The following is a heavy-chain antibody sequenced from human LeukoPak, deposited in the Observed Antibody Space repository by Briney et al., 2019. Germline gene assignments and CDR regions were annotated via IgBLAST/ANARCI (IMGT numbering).Heavy chain of an antibody. CDR3: ASSRY. V-gene: IGHV4-61*02. CDR2: IYTSGST. J-gene: IGHJ4*02. Sequence: KPSETLSLTCTVSGGSISSGSYYWSWIRQPAGKGLEWIGRIYTSGSTNYNPSLKSRDTISVHTSKNQFSLKLSSVTAADTAVYGCASSRYWGEGRLLTVSS. CDR1: GGSISSGSYY.